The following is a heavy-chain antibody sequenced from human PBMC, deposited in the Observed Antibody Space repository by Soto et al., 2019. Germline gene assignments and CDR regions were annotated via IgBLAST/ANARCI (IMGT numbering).Heavy chain of an antibody. CDR2: IYYSGST. Sequence: SETLSLTCTVSGGSISSGDYYWSWIRQPPGKGLEWIGYIYYSGSTYYNPSLKSRVTISVDTSKNQFSLKLSSVTAADTAVYYCARAERFGELLSWFDPWGQGTLVTVSS. CDR1: GGSISSGDYY. J-gene: IGHJ5*02. V-gene: IGHV4-30-4*01. D-gene: IGHD3-10*01. CDR3: ARAERFGELLSWFDP.